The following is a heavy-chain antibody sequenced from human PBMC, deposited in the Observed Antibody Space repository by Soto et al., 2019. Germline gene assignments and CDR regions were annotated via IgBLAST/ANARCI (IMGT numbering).Heavy chain of an antibody. J-gene: IGHJ4*02. CDR1: GYTFTSYD. Sequence: ASVKVSCKTSGYTFTSYDINWVRQASGQGLEWMGWMNPNSGNQGSAQKFQGRVTMTRSTSINTAYMELSSLRSEDTAVYYCARGREYHDSSGYNDYWGQGTLVTVSS. D-gene: IGHD3-22*01. CDR2: MNPNSGNQ. V-gene: IGHV1-8*01. CDR3: ARGREYHDSSGYNDY.